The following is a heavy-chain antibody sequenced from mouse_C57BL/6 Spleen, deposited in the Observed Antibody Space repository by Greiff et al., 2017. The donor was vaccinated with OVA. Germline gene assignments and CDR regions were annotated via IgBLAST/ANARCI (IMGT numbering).Heavy chain of an antibody. CDR2: INPSNGGT. J-gene: IGHJ1*03. CDR3: ARDPSYGSTYWYFDV. D-gene: IGHD1-1*01. Sequence: QVQLQQPGTELVKPGASVKLSCKASGYTFTSYWMHWVKQRPGQGLEWIGNINPSNGGTNYNEKFKSKATLTVDKSSSTAYMQLSSLTSEDSAVYYCARDPSYGSTYWYFDVWGTETTVTVSS. CDR1: GYTFTSYW. V-gene: IGHV1-53*01.